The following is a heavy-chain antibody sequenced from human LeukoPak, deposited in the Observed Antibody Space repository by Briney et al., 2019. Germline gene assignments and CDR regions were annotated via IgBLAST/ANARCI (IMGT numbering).Heavy chain of an antibody. D-gene: IGHD1-26*01. J-gene: IGHJ5*02. Sequence: GGSLRLSCAASGFTVSSNYVSWIRQAPGKGLEWVSYISSSGSTIYYADSVKGRFTISRDNAKNSLYLQMDSLRAEDIGVYYCARDGYIVGATTDWFDPWGQGTLVTVSS. CDR1: GFTVSSNY. CDR3: ARDGYIVGATTDWFDP. CDR2: ISSSGSTI. V-gene: IGHV3-11*01.